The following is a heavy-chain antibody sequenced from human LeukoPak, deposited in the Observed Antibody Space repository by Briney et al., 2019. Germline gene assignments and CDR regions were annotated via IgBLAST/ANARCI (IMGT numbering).Heavy chain of an antibody. CDR1: GFTFSSYD. CDR3: AREGDLPYSYAGYYSTTA. V-gene: IGHV3-13*01. CDR2: IGTAGDT. D-gene: IGHD5-18*01. Sequence: GGSLRLSCAASGFTFSSYDMHWVRQATGKGLEWVSAIGTAGDTYYPDSVKGRFTISRENAKNSLYLQMNSLRAGDTAVYYWAREGDLPYSYAGYYSTTAGGKGPTVTVSS. J-gene: IGHJ6*03.